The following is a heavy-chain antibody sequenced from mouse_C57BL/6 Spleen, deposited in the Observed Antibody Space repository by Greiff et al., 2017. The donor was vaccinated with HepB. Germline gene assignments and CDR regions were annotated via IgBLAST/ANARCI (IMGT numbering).Heavy chain of an antibody. CDR1: GYTFTEYT. Sequence: VQLVESGAELVKPGASVKLSCKASGYTFTEYTIHWVKQRSGKGLEWIGWFYPGSGSIKYNEKFKDKATLTAEESSSTVYMELSRLTSEDSAVYFCARHEDPNYYAIDYWGQGTSVTVSS. CDR2: FYPGSGSI. CDR3: ARHEDPNYYAIDY. J-gene: IGHJ4*01. V-gene: IGHV1-62-2*01.